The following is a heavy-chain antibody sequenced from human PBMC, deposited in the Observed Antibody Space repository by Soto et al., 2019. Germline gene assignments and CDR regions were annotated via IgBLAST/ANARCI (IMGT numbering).Heavy chain of an antibody. D-gene: IGHD2-8*01. Sequence: ETQSHTYTVADGYIISYYGSWIRKNPGKGLEWIGYIDYSGSTNYNPSLKSRVTISVDTSKNQFSLKLSSVTAADTAVYYCARRGRGYATNNWFDPWGQGLLVT. CDR2: IDYSGST. CDR3: ARRGRGYATNNWFDP. V-gene: IGHV4-59*01. J-gene: IGHJ5*02. CDR1: DGYIISYY.